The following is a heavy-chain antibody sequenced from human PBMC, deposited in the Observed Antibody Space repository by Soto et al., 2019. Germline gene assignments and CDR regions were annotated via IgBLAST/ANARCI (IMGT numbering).Heavy chain of an antibody. J-gene: IGHJ4*02. D-gene: IGHD6-13*01. V-gene: IGHV1-46*01. Sequence: ASVKVSCKASGYTFTSYYMHWVRQAPGQGLEWMGIINPNSGNTNYAQKLQGRVTMTTDTSTSTAYMELRSLRSDDTAVYYCAREYSSRVSTLDYWGQGTLVTVSS. CDR1: GYTFTSYY. CDR3: AREYSSRVSTLDY. CDR2: INPNSGNT.